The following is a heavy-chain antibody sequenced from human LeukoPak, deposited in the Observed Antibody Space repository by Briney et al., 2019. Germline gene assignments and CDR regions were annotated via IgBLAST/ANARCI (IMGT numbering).Heavy chain of an antibody. J-gene: IGHJ6*03. CDR2: IKQDGSEK. CDR1: GFTFSSYA. Sequence: GGSLRLSCAASGFTFSSYAMSWVRQAPGKGLEWVANIKQDGSEKNYVDSVKGRFTISRDNAKNSLYLQMNSLRAEDTAVYYCARVNSYDFWSGYFYYYYYYMDVWGKGTTVTVSS. D-gene: IGHD3-3*01. CDR3: ARVNSYDFWSGYFYYYYYYMDV. V-gene: IGHV3-7*01.